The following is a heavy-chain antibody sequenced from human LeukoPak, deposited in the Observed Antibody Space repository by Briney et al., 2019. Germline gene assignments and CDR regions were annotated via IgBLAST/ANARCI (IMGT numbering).Heavy chain of an antibody. Sequence: SETLSLTCTVSGGSISSYYWSWIRQPPGKGLEWIGYIYYSGSTNYNPSLKSRVTISVGTSKNQFSLKLSSVTAADTAVYYCARMAQPVWILDYWGQGTLVTVSS. D-gene: IGHD5-18*01. CDR1: GGSISSYY. CDR2: IYYSGST. CDR3: ARMAQPVWILDY. J-gene: IGHJ4*02. V-gene: IGHV4-59*01.